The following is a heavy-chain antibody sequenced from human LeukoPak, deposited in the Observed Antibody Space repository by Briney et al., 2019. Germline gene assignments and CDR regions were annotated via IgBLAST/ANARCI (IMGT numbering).Heavy chain of an antibody. V-gene: IGHV4-59*08. CDR1: GGSISSYY. J-gene: IGHJ3*02. CDR3: ARRAADDAFDI. CDR2: IYYSGST. Sequence: SETLSLTCTVSGGSISSYYWSWIRQPPGKGLEWIGYIYYSGSTNYNPSLNSRVTISVDRSKNQFSLELSSVTAADTAMYYCARRAADDAFDIWGQGTMVTASS.